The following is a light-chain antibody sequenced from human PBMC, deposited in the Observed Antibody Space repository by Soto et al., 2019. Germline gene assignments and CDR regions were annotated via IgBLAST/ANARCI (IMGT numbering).Light chain of an antibody. Sequence: ESVLTQSPGTLSLSPGERATLSCRASQSVTNRYFAWYQQRPGQAPRLLIYGISNRATGIPDRFSGSGSGTDFTLTISRLEPEDFAVYYCQQYSSLPHPFGQGTKV. CDR1: QSVTNRY. CDR2: GIS. V-gene: IGKV3-20*01. J-gene: IGKJ2*01. CDR3: QQYSSLPHP.